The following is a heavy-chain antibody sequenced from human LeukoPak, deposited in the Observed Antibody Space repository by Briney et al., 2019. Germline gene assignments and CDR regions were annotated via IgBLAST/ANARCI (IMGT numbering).Heavy chain of an antibody. CDR2: IYPGDSDT. J-gene: IGHJ4*02. CDR3: ARRPGRQYEY. V-gene: IGHV5-51*01. Sequence: GESLKISCKGSGYTFTTYWIAWVRQTPGKGLEWMGIIYPGDSDTRYSPSFQGQVTNSADKSINTAYLQWSGLKASDTAMYYCARRPGRQYEYWGQGTLVTVSS. CDR1: GYTFTTYW. D-gene: IGHD5-24*01.